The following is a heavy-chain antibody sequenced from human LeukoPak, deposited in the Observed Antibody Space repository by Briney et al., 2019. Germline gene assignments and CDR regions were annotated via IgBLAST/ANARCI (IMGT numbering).Heavy chain of an antibody. CDR3: ARVLDY. J-gene: IGHJ4*02. CDR1: GGSISSSSYY. V-gene: IGHV4-39*07. CDR2: IYYSGST. Sequence: SSETLSLTCTVSGGSISSSSYYWGWIRQPPGKGLEWIGSIYYSGSTNYNPSLKSRVTISVDTSKNQFSLKLSSVTAADTAVYYCARVLDYWGQGTLVTVSS.